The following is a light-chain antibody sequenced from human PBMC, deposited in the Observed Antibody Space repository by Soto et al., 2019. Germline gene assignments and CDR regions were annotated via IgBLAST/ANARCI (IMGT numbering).Light chain of an antibody. V-gene: IGLV4-60*02. Sequence: QPVLTQSSSASASLGSSVKLTCTLSSGHSSYIIAWHQQQPGKAPRYLMKLEGSGSYNKGSGVPDRFSGSSSGADRYLTISTLQFEDEADYYCETWDSTTPVFGRGTKVTVL. CDR1: SGHSSYI. CDR3: ETWDSTTPV. CDR2: LEGSGSY. J-gene: IGLJ3*02.